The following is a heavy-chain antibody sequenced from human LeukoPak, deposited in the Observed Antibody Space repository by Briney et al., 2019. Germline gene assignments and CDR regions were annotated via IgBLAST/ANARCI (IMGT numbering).Heavy chain of an antibody. D-gene: IGHD3-22*01. V-gene: IGHV3-30*18. Sequence: GGSLRLSCAASGFTFSSYSMNWVRQAPGKGLEWVAIISYDESTKYYADSVKGRFTISRDNSKNTLYLQMNSLRAEDTAIYYCAKVKYYYDDTDAFDIWGQGTMVTVSS. CDR3: AKVKYYYDDTDAFDI. CDR2: ISYDESTK. J-gene: IGHJ3*02. CDR1: GFTFSSYS.